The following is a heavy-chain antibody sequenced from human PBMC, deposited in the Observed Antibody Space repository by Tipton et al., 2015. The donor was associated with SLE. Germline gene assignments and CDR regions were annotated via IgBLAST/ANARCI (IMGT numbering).Heavy chain of an antibody. D-gene: IGHD3-16*01. CDR2: IYSGGST. CDR1: GFTVSSNY. J-gene: IGHJ4*02. Sequence: GSLRLSCAASGFTVSSNYMSWVRQAPGKGLEWVSVIYSGGSTHYADSGKGRFTISRDNSKNTLYLQMNSLRAEDTAVYYCASCLDVRFMWGPYDYWGQGTLVSVSS. CDR3: ASCLDVRFMWGPYDY. V-gene: IGHV3-66*01.